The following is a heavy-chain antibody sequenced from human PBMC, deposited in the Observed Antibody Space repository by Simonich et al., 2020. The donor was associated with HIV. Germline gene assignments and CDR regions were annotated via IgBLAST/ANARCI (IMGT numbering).Heavy chain of an antibody. CDR3: ARDGRKGSSTSCSDY. J-gene: IGHJ4*02. CDR2: ISRSSSYI. CDR1: GFTFSSYS. D-gene: IGHD2-2*01. V-gene: IGHV3-21*01. Sequence: EVQLVESGGGLVKPGGSLRLSCAASGFTFSSYSMNWVRKAPGKVLEWVSSISRSSSYIYYADSVKGRFTISRDNAKNSLYLQMNSLRAEDTAVYYCARDGRKGSSTSCSDYWGQGTLVTVSS.